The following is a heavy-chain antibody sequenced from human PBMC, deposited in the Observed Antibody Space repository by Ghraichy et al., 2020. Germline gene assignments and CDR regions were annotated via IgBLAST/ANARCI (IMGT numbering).Heavy chain of an antibody. J-gene: IGHJ4*02. CDR3: AKSEVAARPVDY. CDR1: GFTFDDYA. D-gene: IGHD6-6*01. V-gene: IGHV3-9*01. CDR2: ISWNSGSI. Sequence: SLNISCAASGFTFDDYAMHWVRQAPGKGLEWVSGISWNSGSIGYADSVKGRFTISRDNAKNSLYLQMNSLRAEDTALYYCAKSEVAARPVDYWGQGTLVTVSS.